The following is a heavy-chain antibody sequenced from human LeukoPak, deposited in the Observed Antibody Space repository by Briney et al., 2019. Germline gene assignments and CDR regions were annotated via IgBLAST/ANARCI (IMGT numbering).Heavy chain of an antibody. Sequence: ASVKVSCKASGYTFTSYDINWVRQATGQGLEWMGWINTNTGNPTYAQGFTGRFVFSLDTSVSTAYLQIISLKAEDTAVYYCARIPQREADNYWGQGTLVTVSS. V-gene: IGHV7-4-1*02. J-gene: IGHJ4*02. D-gene: IGHD1-1*01. CDR3: ARIPQREADNY. CDR1: GYTFTSYD. CDR2: INTNTGNP.